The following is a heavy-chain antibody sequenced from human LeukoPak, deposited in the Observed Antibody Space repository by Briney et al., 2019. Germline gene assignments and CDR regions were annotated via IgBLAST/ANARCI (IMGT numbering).Heavy chain of an antibody. V-gene: IGHV6-1*01. J-gene: IGHJ4*02. CDR2: TYYRSKWYN. D-gene: IGHD3-22*01. Sequence: SQTLSLTCAISGDSVSSNSAAWNWIRQSPSRGLEWLGRTYYRSKWYNDYAVSVKSRITINPDTSKNQFSLQLNSVTPEDTAVYYCAREKTYYYDSSGYYPLDYWGQGTLVTVSS. CDR1: GDSVSSNSAA. CDR3: AREKTYYYDSSGYYPLDY.